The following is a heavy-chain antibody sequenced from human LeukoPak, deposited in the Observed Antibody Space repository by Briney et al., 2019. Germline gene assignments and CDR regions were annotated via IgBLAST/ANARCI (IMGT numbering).Heavy chain of an antibody. CDR3: ARDSSGWYQFDY. D-gene: IGHD6-19*01. V-gene: IGHV3-33*01. Sequence: GKSPRLSCAASGFIFSTYGMHWVRQAPGKGLEWVALIWYDGSNKFYADSVKGRFTISRDNSKNTLYLQMNSLRAEDTAVYYCARDSSGWYQFDYWGQGTLVTVSS. CDR2: IWYDGSNK. J-gene: IGHJ4*02. CDR1: GFIFSTYG.